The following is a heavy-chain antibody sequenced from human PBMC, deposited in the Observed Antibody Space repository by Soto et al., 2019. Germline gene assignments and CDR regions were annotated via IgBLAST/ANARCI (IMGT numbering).Heavy chain of an antibody. V-gene: IGHV1-3*05. CDR3: ARSIVVVTALDY. J-gene: IGHJ4*02. D-gene: IGHD2-21*02. Sequence: QVQLVQSGAEEKKPGASVKVSCKASGYTFTSYAMHWVRQAPGQRLEWMGWRNAGNGNTKYSPKFQGRVTITRDTYASTAYMELSSVRSEDTAVYYCARSIVVVTALDYWGQGTLVTVSS. CDR2: RNAGNGNT. CDR1: GYTFTSYA.